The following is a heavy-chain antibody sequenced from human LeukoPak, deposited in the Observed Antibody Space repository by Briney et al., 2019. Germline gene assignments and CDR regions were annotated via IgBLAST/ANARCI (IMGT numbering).Heavy chain of an antibody. CDR2: ISSSGGGT. CDR3: AKEAHVAVTTYDY. V-gene: IGHV3-23*01. D-gene: IGHD2-21*02. J-gene: IGHJ4*02. Sequence: GGSLRLSCAASGFTFVTYGMAWVRQAPGKGLEWVSSISSSGGGTYYGDSVKGRLTISRDNSKNTLDVQMNSLRDEDTALYYCAKEAHVAVTTYDYWGQGTLVTVSS. CDR1: GFTFVTYG.